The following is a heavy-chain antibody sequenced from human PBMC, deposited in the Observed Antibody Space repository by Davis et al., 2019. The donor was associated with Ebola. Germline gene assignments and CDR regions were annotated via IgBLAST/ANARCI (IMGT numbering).Heavy chain of an antibody. CDR2: IWYDGSNK. J-gene: IGHJ6*02. CDR1: GFTFSSYG. CDR3: ARDPYYDFWSGYLNGMDV. Sequence: PGGSLRLSCAVSGFTFSSYGMHWVRQAPGKGREWVAVIWYDGSNKYYADSVKGRFTISRDNSKNTLYLQMNSLRAEDTAVYYCARDPYYDFWSGYLNGMDVWGQETTVTVSS. V-gene: IGHV3-33*01. D-gene: IGHD3-3*01.